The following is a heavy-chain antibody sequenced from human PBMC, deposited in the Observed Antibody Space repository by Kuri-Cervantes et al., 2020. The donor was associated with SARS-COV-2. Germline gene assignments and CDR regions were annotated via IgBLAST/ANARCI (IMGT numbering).Heavy chain of an antibody. J-gene: IGHJ6*02. Sequence: ESLKISCTVSGGSISSYYWSWIRQPAGKGLEWIGRIYTSGSTNYNPSLKSRVTMSVDTSKNQFSLKLSSVTAADTAVYYCARGGRIAVAGILLPLYYYGMDVWGQGTTVTVSS. CDR3: ARGGRIAVAGILLPLYYYGMDV. V-gene: IGHV4-4*07. CDR1: GGSISSYY. CDR2: IYTSGST. D-gene: IGHD6-19*01.